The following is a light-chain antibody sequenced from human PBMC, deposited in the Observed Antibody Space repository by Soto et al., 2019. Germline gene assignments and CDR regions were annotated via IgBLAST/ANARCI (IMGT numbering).Light chain of an antibody. V-gene: IGKV3-11*01. J-gene: IGKJ1*01. Sequence: EIVLTQSPATLSLSPGERTTLSCTASQSVSSYLAWYQQKPGQAPRLLIYDASNRATGIPARFSGSGSGTDFTFTISSLEPEDFAVYYCQQRSNWPWTFGQGTKVDIK. CDR2: DAS. CDR3: QQRSNWPWT. CDR1: QSVSSY.